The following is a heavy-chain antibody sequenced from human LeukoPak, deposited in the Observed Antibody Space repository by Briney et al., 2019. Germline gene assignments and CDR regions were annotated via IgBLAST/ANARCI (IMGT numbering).Heavy chain of an antibody. V-gene: IGHV4-39*01. J-gene: IGHJ4*02. CDR2: IYYSGST. CDR3: ATFGVVIPDDY. Sequence: PSEPLSLTCTVSGGSISSSSYYWGWIRQPPGKGLEWIGSIYYSGSTYYNPSLKSRVTISVDTSKNQFSLKLSSVTAADTAVYYCATFGVVIPDDYWGQGTLVTVSS. D-gene: IGHD3-3*01. CDR1: GGSISSSSYY.